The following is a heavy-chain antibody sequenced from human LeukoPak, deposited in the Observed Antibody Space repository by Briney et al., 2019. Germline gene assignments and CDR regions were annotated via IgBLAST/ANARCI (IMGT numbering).Heavy chain of an antibody. D-gene: IGHD2-15*01. J-gene: IGHJ4*02. Sequence: SETLSLTCTVSGGSISSYYWRWIRHPPAKGLEWIGYIYYSGRTNYNPSLRSRVTISVDTSKNQFSLKLRSVAAADTAVYYCARVTGYVIEDNFDYWGQGTLVTVSS. CDR1: GGSISSYY. CDR2: IYYSGRT. V-gene: IGHV4-59*13. CDR3: ARVTGYVIEDNFDY.